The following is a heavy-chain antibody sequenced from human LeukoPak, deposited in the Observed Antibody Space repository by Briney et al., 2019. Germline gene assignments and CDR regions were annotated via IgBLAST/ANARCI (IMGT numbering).Heavy chain of an antibody. J-gene: IGHJ2*01. D-gene: IGHD3-9*01. CDR2: INPNSGGT. CDR1: GYTFTGYY. V-gene: IGHV1-2*02. CDR3: ARQYSDILTGYHRGELYWYFDL. Sequence: ASVKVSCKASGYTFTGYYMHWVRQAPGQGLEWMGGINPNSGGTNYAQKFQGRVTMTRDTSISTAYMELSRLRSDDTAVYYCARQYSDILTGYHRGELYWYFDLWGRGTLVTVSS.